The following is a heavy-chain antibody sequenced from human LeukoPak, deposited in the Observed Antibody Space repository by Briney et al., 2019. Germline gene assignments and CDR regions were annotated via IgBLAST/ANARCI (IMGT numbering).Heavy chain of an antibody. CDR3: AKDKYSPFDY. CDR2: ISGSGDNT. Sequence: GGSLRLSCAASGFTFSSYGMTWVRQAPGKGLEWVSGISGSGDNTWYADSVKGRFTISRDNSKKTLDLQMNSLRAEDTAVYYCAKDKYSPFDYWGQGTLVTVSS. J-gene: IGHJ4*02. V-gene: IGHV3-23*01. CDR1: GFTFSSYG. D-gene: IGHD5-18*01.